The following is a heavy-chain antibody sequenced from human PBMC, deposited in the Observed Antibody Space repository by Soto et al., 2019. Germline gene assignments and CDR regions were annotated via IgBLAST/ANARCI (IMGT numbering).Heavy chain of an antibody. CDR1: GYTFTGYF. J-gene: IGHJ6*02. V-gene: IGHV1-2*04. D-gene: IGHD2-2*01. Sequence: VASVKVSCKASGYTFTGYFMHWVRQAPGQGLEWMGWIDPDGGGTNYAQKFQGWVTMTGDTSISTAYMELSSLRSEDTAVYYCAREHSEGSYHPYGRDVLGQRTTGHLSS. CDR3: AREHSEGSYHPYGRDV. CDR2: IDPDGGGT.